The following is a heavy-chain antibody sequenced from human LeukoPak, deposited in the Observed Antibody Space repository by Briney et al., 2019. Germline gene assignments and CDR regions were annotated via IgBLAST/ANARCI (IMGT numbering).Heavy chain of an antibody. Sequence: ASVTVSFTASGYTFTIYGISWVRQAPGQGLEWMGWISAYNGNTNYAQKLQGRVTMTTDTSTSTAYMELRSLRSDDTAVYYCARDTAMGLFDYWGQGTLVTVSS. CDR2: ISAYNGNT. J-gene: IGHJ4*02. CDR3: ARDTAMGLFDY. V-gene: IGHV1-18*01. D-gene: IGHD5-18*01. CDR1: GYTFTIYG.